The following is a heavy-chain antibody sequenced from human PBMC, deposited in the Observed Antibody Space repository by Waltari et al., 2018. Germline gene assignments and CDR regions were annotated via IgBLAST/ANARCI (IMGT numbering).Heavy chain of an antibody. J-gene: IGHJ4*02. CDR3: GRGPHIVVVTAIDY. Sequence: QVQLVKSGGGVVQPGRSLRLSCAASGFTFSTYGMHWVRQAPGKGLEWVAVIWYDGSNKYYADSVKGRFTMSRDNSKNTVYLQMNSLRAEDTAVYYCGRGPHIVVVTAIDYWGQGTLVTVSS. V-gene: IGHV3-33*01. CDR1: GFTFSTYG. D-gene: IGHD2-21*02. CDR2: IWYDGSNK.